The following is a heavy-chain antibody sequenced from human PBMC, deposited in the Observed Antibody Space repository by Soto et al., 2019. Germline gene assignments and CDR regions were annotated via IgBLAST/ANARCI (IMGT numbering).Heavy chain of an antibody. CDR3: ARIAAAGTLIAVAGTHNYYFDY. Sequence: GESLKISCNGSGYSFTSYWIGWVSQMPGKGLEWMGIIYPGDSDTRYSPPFQGQVTISADKSISTAYLQWSSLKASDTAMYYCARIAAAGTLIAVAGTHNYYFDYWGQGPLVTVSS. J-gene: IGHJ4*02. V-gene: IGHV5-51*01. CDR2: IYPGDSDT. D-gene: IGHD6-13*01. CDR1: GYSFTSYW.